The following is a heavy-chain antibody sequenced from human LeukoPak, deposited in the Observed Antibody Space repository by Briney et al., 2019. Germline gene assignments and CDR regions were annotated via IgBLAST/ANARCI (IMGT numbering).Heavy chain of an antibody. CDR3: ARGPPLSTTPLGNWLDR. CDR1: GGSFSGYY. D-gene: IGHD4-11*01. J-gene: IGHJ5*02. V-gene: IGHV4-34*01. Sequence: SETLSLTCAVYGGSFSGYYWSWIRQPPGKGLEWNGEINHSGSTNYNPSLKSRVTISVDTSKKQFALKRSPVTAADPAVYYCARGPPLSTTPLGNWLDRWGQGTLVTVSS. CDR2: INHSGST.